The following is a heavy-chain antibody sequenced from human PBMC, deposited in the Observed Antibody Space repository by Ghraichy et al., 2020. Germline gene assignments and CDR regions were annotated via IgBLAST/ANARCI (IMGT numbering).Heavy chain of an antibody. J-gene: IGHJ5*02. V-gene: IGHV1-58*01. CDR1: GATLTTST. Sequence: SVKVSCKASGATLTTSTVQWVRQARGQRLEWMGWIVAGSGETKYAQQFQGRVTFSRDMSPNTAYMELSSLTSDDTAVYYCAADPCFGGTCTSDIRFDPWGQGTQVTVSS. CDR3: AADPCFGGTCTSDIRFDP. D-gene: IGHD2-15*01. CDR2: IVAGSGET.